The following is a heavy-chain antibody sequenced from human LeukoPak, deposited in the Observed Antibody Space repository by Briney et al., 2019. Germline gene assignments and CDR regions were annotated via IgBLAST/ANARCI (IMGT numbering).Heavy chain of an antibody. CDR3: ARGYGGFDY. D-gene: IGHD4-23*01. CDR2: LSGSGGST. V-gene: IGHV3-23*01. J-gene: IGHJ4*02. Sequence: PGGSLRLSCAASGFTFSNYGMPWVRQAPGKGLEWVSGLSGSGGSTYYADSVKGRFTISRDNSKNTLYLQMNSLIAEDTAVYYCARGYGGFDYWGQGTLVTVSS. CDR1: GFTFSNYG.